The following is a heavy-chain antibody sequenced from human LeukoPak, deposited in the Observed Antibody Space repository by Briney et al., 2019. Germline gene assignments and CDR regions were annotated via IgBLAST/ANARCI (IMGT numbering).Heavy chain of an antibody. J-gene: IGHJ4*02. CDR2: ISYDGSNK. V-gene: IGHV3-30-3*01. D-gene: IGHD5-12*01. CDR3: ARPSVYGYGPPQNFDY. CDR1: GFTFSSYA. Sequence: GGSLRLSCAASGFTFSSYAMHWVRQAPGKGLEWVAVISYDGSNKYYADSVKGRFTISRDNSKNTLYLQMNSLRAEDTAVYYCARPSVYGYGPPQNFDYWGQGTLVTVSS.